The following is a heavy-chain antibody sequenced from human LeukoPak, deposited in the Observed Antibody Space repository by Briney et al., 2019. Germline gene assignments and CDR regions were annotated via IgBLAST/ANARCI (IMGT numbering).Heavy chain of an antibody. J-gene: IGHJ6*02. D-gene: IGHD3-3*01. CDR3: ARDHAEPRRYDFWSGYYRGPTGYGMDV. CDR1: GYTFTGYY. CDR2: INPNSGGT. V-gene: IGHV1-2*02. Sequence: GASVKVSCKASGYTFTGYYMHWVRQAPGQGLEWMGWINPNSGGTNYAQKFQGRVTMTRDTSISTAYMERSRLRSDDTAVYYCARDHAEPRRYDFWSGYYRGPTGYGMDVWGQGTTVTVSS.